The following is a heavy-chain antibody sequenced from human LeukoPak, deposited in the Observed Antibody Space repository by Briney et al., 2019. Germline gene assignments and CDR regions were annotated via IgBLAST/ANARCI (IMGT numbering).Heavy chain of an antibody. Sequence: GGSLRLSCTVSGFIFSDSWMAWIRQAPGKGLEWVAIIEKNGSGKNYVDSVKGRFIISRDDAKNSLFLQMDSLKVEDTAIYYCTTDRWYSADHWGQGTLVTVSS. V-gene: IGHV3-7*03. CDR3: TTDRWYSADH. CDR2: IEKNGSGK. D-gene: IGHD2-15*01. J-gene: IGHJ5*02. CDR1: GFIFSDSW.